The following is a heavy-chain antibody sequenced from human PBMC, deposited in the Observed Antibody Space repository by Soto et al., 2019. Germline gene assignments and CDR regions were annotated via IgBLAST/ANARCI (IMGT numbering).Heavy chain of an antibody. V-gene: IGHV1-46*01. J-gene: IGHJ4*02. Sequence: GASVKVSCKASGYTFTSYYMHWVRQAPGQGLEWMGIINPSGGSTSYAQKLQGRVTMTRDTSTSTAYMELRSLRSDDTAVYYCARVKAVAGYFDYWSQGTLVTVSS. CDR3: ARVKAVAGYFDY. D-gene: IGHD6-19*01. CDR2: INPSGGST. CDR1: GYTFTSYY.